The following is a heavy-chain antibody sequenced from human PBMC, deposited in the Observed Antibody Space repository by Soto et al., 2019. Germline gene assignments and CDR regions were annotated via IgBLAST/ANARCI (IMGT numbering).Heavy chain of an antibody. CDR1: GFTFSNYG. J-gene: IGHJ6*02. CDR3: ATDITMVRGVRGYYYGMDV. V-gene: IGHV3-30*03. CDR2: ISYDGINK. Sequence: GGSLRLSCAASGFTFSNYGMHWVRQAPGKGLEWVALISYDGINKLYADSVKGRFTISRDNSKNTLYLQMNSLRAEDMAVYYCATDITMVRGVRGYYYGMDVWGQGTTVTVSS. D-gene: IGHD3-10*01.